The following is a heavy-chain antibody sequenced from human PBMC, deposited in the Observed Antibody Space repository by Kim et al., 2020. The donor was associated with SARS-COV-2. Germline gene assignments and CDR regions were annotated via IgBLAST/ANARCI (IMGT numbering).Heavy chain of an antibody. Sequence: TFRCRVTITAEESTSTAYMELSSLRSEDTAVYYCARDLVGATNYGGWFDPWGQGTLVTVSS. J-gene: IGHJ5*02. CDR3: ARDLVGATNYGGWFDP. V-gene: IGHV1-69*01. D-gene: IGHD1-26*01.